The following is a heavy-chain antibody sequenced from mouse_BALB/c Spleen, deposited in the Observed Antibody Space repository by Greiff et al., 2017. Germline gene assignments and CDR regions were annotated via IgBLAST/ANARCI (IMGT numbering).Heavy chain of an antibody. CDR3: ARGGDYGYYYAMDY. CDR1: GYAFTNYL. D-gene: IGHD1-1*01. J-gene: IGHJ4*01. Sequence: QVQLKQSGAELVRPGTSVKVSCKASGYAFTNYLIEWVKQRPGQGLEWIGVINPGSGGTNYNEKFKGKATLTADKSSSTAYMQLSSLTSDDSAVYFCARGGDYGYYYAMDYWGQGTSVTVSS. V-gene: IGHV1-54*01. CDR2: INPGSGGT.